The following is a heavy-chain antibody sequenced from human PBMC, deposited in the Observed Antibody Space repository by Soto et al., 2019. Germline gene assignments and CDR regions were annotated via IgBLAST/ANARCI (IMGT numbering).Heavy chain of an antibody. CDR3: MREIPGIRGFDY. J-gene: IGHJ4*02. Sequence: QVQLVQSGAEVKKPGSSVKVSCKASGGTFSSYAISWVRQAPGQGLEWMGGIIPVFGTANYAQKFQGRVTMTAAESTSTAYMELTSLRSEDTAVYYCMREIPGIRGFDYWGEGTLVSVSS. D-gene: IGHD3-10*01. V-gene: IGHV1-69*01. CDR2: IIPVFGTA. CDR1: GGTFSSYA.